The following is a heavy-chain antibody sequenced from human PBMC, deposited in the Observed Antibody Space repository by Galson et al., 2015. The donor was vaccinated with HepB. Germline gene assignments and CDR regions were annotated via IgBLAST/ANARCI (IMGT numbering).Heavy chain of an antibody. D-gene: IGHD1-1*01. CDR1: GYTFTSYD. V-gene: IGHV1-8*01. CDR3: ARGMEEERSAYYYYYGMDV. CDR2: MNPNSGNT. J-gene: IGHJ6*02. Sequence: SVKVSCKASGYTFTSYDINWVRQAAGQGLEWMGWMNPNSGNTGYAQKFQGRVTMTRNTSISTAYMELSSLRSEDTAVYYCARGMEEERSAYYYYYGMDVWGQGTTVTVSS.